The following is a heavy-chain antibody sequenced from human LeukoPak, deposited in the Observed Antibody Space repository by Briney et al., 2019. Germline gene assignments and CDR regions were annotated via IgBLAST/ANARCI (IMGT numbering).Heavy chain of an antibody. D-gene: IGHD1-20*01. CDR1: GFFFSSYG. CDR2: IWYDGTNK. CDR3: ARAHYNWNEPPFDH. V-gene: IGHV3-33*01. J-gene: IGHJ4*02. Sequence: GRSLRLSCAASGFFFSSYGMHWVRQAPGKGLEWVALIWYDGTNKYYTDSVKGRFTISRDNSNNTLYLEMSSLRAEDTAVYHCARAHYNWNEPPFDHWGQGVLVTVSS.